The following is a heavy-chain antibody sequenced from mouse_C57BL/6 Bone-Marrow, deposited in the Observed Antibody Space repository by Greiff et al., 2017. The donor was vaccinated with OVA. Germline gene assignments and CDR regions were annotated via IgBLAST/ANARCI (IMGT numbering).Heavy chain of an antibody. J-gene: IGHJ3*01. Sequence: EVNVVESGGGLVQPGGSLSLSCAASGFTFTDYYMSWVRQPPGKALEWLGFIRNKANGYTTEYSASVKGRFTISRDNSQSILYLQMNALRAEDSATYYCARSLITTARFAYWGQGTLVTVSA. CDR1: GFTFTDYY. CDR2: IRNKANGYTT. CDR3: ARSLITTARFAY. D-gene: IGHD1-1*01. V-gene: IGHV7-3*01.